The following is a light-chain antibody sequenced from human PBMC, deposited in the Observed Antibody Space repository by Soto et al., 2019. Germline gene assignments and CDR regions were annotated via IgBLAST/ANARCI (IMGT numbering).Light chain of an antibody. CDR1: SSDVGGYNY. CDR3: SSYTSSSPYV. Sequence: QSVLTQPASVSGSPGQSITISCTGASSDVGGYNYVSWYQQHPGKAPKLMIYEVRNRPSGVSHRFSGSKSANTASLTISGLQAEDEADYYCSSYTSSSPYVFRTGTKVTVL. V-gene: IGLV2-14*01. CDR2: EVR. J-gene: IGLJ1*01.